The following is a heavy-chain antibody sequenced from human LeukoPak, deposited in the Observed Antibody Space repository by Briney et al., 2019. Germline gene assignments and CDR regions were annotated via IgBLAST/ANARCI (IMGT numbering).Heavy chain of an antibody. Sequence: SQTLSLTCTVSGGSISSGGYYWSWIRQHPGKGLEWIGYIYYSGDTYYNPSLRSRVSISLDTSKNQFSLKLSSVTAADTAMYYCARDYGNNWFDPWGQGTLVTVSA. J-gene: IGHJ5*02. D-gene: IGHD4-17*01. CDR1: GGSISSGGYY. V-gene: IGHV4-31*03. CDR2: IYYSGDT. CDR3: ARDYGNNWFDP.